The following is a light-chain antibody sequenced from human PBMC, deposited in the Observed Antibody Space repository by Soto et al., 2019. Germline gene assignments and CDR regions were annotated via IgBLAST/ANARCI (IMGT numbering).Light chain of an antibody. CDR3: SSLTTSFTYV. V-gene: IGLV2-14*01. CDR2: EVT. CDR1: SSDVGAYDY. Sequence: QSALTQPASVSGSPGQSIAISCTGTSSDVGAYDYISWYQQHPGKAPKLVLSEVTNRPSGVSDRFSGSKSGNTASLTISGLQAEDEADYYCSSLTTSFTYVFGTGTKVTVL. J-gene: IGLJ1*01.